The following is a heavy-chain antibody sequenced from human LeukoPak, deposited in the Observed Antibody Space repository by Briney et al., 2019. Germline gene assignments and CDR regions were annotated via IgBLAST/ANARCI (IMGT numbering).Heavy chain of an antibody. V-gene: IGHV1-18*04. Sequence: ASVKVSCKASGYTFTGYYLHWVRQAPGQGLEWMGWISAYNGNTNYAQKLQGRVTMTTDTSTSTAYMELRSLRSDDTAVYYCARDTPITLIVVVYDAFDIWGQGTMVTVSS. J-gene: IGHJ3*02. D-gene: IGHD3-22*01. CDR2: ISAYNGNT. CDR1: GYTFTGYY. CDR3: ARDTPITLIVVVYDAFDI.